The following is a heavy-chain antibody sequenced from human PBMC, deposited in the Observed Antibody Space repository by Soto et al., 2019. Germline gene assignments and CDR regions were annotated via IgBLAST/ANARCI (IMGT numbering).Heavy chain of an antibody. V-gene: IGHV4-34*01. CDR1: GGSFSGYY. CDR2: INHSGST. CDR3: ARGDVRGFSYGYYYYYGMDV. Sequence: PSETLSLTCAVYGGSFSGYYWSWIRQPPGKGLEWIGEINHSGSTNYNPSLKSRVTISVDTSKNQFSLTLSSVTAADTAVYYCARGDVRGFSYGYYYYYGMDVWSQGTTVTVSS. D-gene: IGHD5-18*01. J-gene: IGHJ6*02.